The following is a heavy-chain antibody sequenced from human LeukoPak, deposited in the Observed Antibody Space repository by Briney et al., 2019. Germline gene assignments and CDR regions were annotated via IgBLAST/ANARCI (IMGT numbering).Heavy chain of an antibody. CDR3: ARWRDGGRYFDY. V-gene: IGHV3-21*05. J-gene: IGHJ4*02. Sequence: PGRSLRLSCAASGFTFSYYGMHWVRQAPGKGLEWVSYISGSGTYTNYADSVKGRFTISRDNAKNSQYLQMSSLRAEDTAVYYCARWRDGGRYFDYWGQGTLVTVSS. CDR2: ISGSGTYT. CDR1: GFTFSYYG. D-gene: IGHD1-26*01.